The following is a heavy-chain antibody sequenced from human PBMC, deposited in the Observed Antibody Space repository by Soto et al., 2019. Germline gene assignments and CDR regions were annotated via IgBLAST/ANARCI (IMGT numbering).Heavy chain of an antibody. CDR2: IWYDGSNK. V-gene: IGHV3-33*08. CDR1: GFTFNTYG. D-gene: IGHD2-21*02. CDR3: ARSDCTGAYCYSWPFNYGVDV. J-gene: IGHJ6*02. Sequence: VQLVESGGGVVQPGGSLRLSCTTSGFTFNTYGMHWVRQAPGKGLEWVAIIWYDGSNKYYADSVQGRFTISRDNSKNTLYLQMNSLRAEDTALYYCARSDCTGAYCYSWPFNYGVDVWGQGTTVTVSS.